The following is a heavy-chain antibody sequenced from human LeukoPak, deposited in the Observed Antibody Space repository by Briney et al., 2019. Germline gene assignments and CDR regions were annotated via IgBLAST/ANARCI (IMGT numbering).Heavy chain of an antibody. CDR3: ARDLITMIEPVAFDI. J-gene: IGHJ3*02. V-gene: IGHV1-69*05. CDR2: INPSFGTA. Sequence: GSSVKVSCKASGCTFSSYDMHWVRQAPGQGLEWMGRINPSFGTANYAQKFQGRVTITTDTSTSTAYMELSSLRSEDTAVYYCARDLITMIEPVAFDIWGQGTMVTVSS. CDR1: GCTFSSYD. D-gene: IGHD3-22*01.